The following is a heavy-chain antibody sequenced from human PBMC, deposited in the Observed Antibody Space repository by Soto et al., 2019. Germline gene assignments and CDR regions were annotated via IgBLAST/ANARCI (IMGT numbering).Heavy chain of an antibody. V-gene: IGHV1-2*02. D-gene: IGHD2-21*02. CDR2: INPNRGGT. CDR1: GYTFTGYY. Sequence: QVQLVQSGAEVKKPGASVKVSCKASGYTFTGYYMHWVRQAPGQGLEWMGWINPNRGGTNYAQKFQGRVTKTRDTSISTAYKEPSRLRSDDTAVYYCARDPGAPHTICGVDCYSDWYFDLWGRGTLVTVSS. CDR3: ARDPGAPHTICGVDCYSDWYFDL. J-gene: IGHJ2*01.